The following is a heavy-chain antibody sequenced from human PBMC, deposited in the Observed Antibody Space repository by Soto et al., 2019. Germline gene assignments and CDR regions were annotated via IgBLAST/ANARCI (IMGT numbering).Heavy chain of an antibody. V-gene: IGHV1-18*01. D-gene: IGHD3-10*01. Sequence: ASVKVSCKASGYTFTSYGISWVRQAPGQGLEWMGWISAYNGNTNYAQKLQGRVTMTTDTSTSTAYMELRSLRSDDTAVYYCARLKGEYYYGSGSYYGPVPLAVWGKGTTVTVSS. CDR1: GYTFTSYG. CDR2: ISAYNGNT. J-gene: IGHJ6*04. CDR3: ARLKGEYYYGSGSYYGPVPLAV.